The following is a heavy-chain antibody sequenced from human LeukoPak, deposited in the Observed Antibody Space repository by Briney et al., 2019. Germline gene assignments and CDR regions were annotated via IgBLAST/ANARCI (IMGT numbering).Heavy chain of an antibody. Sequence: PSGTLSLTCTVSGGSISSSSYYWGWIRQPPGKGLEWIGSIYYSGSTYYNPSLKSRVTISVDTSKNQFSLKLSSVTAADTAVYYCASRYDFWSGYYPFDYWGQGTLVTVSS. V-gene: IGHV4-39*01. J-gene: IGHJ4*02. CDR1: GGSISSSSYY. CDR2: IYYSGST. D-gene: IGHD3-3*01. CDR3: ASRYDFWSGYYPFDY.